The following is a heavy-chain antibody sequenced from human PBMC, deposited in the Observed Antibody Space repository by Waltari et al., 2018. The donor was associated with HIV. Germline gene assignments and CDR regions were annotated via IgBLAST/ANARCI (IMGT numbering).Heavy chain of an antibody. J-gene: IGHJ4*02. CDR1: GYPLSDLS. CDR2: FDPKNGKP. CDR3: VTLYNESPLYSDF. V-gene: IGHV1-24*01. Sequence: QLIQSTSELKRPGASVTISCKVSGYPLSDLSMQWVRQGHGKRLEWMGGFDPKNGKPVYSQRFWGRVSLAEDTSEDTAFLELNRLTSDDTAVYYCVTLYNESPLYSDFWGQGTLVTV. D-gene: IGHD3-10*01.